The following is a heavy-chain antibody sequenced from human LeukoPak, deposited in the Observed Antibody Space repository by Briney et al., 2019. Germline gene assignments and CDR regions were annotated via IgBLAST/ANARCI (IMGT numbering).Heavy chain of an antibody. CDR3: ARGRSNYYGMDV. V-gene: IGHV4-34*01. J-gene: IGHJ6*02. CDR1: GGSFSGYY. Sequence: SETLSLTCAVYGGSFSGYYWSWIRQPPGKGLEWIGEINHSGSTNYNPSLKSRVTISVDTSKNQVSLKLSSVTAADTAVYYCARGRSNYYGMDVWGQGTTVTVSS. CDR2: INHSGST. D-gene: IGHD1-26*01.